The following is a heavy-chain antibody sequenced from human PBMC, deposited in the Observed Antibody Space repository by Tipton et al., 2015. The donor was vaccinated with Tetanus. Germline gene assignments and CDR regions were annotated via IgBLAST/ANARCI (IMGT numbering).Heavy chain of an antibody. CDR2: TSPSGRT. J-gene: IGHJ4*02. V-gene: IGHV4-61*01. CDR3: VRGRGLGAYSYGLEY. Sequence: TLSLTCTVSGGSIRSGSYQWNWIRQPPGKGLEWLAYTSPSGRTNSNYSLKSRITISQDMSKNQFSLRLASVTAADTAVYCCVRGRGLGAYSYGLEYWGQGVLVTVSS. D-gene: IGHD5-12*01. CDR1: GGSIRSGSYQ.